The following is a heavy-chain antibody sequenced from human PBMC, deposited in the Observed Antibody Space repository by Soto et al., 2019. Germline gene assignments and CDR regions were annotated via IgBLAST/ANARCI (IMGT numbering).Heavy chain of an antibody. D-gene: IGHD2-2*01. CDR3: ARALGYCSSPSCVNSYYYGMDV. CDR1: GGPFSNYA. Sequence: SVKVSCKASGGPFSNYAISWVRQAPGQGLEWMGGTIPIFGTANYAQKFQGRVTITADESTRTAYMELSSLRSEDTAVYYCARALGYCSSPSCVNSYYYGMDVWGQGTTVTVS. V-gene: IGHV1-69*13. J-gene: IGHJ6*02. CDR2: TIPIFGTA.